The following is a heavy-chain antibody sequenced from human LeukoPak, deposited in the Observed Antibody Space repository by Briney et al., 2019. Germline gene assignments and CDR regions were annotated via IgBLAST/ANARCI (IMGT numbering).Heavy chain of an antibody. D-gene: IGHD5-12*01. CDR3: TTGGSVIVAGTRAFDI. Sequence: GGSLRLSCAASGFTFTNTWMNWVRQAPGKGLEWVGRIKSETDGGATDYAAPVQGRFTVSRDDSRATLYLQMNSLKTEDTAVYYCTTGGSVIVAGTRAFDIWGQGTMVTVSS. CDR2: IKSETDGGAT. CDR1: GFTFTNTW. J-gene: IGHJ3*02. V-gene: IGHV3-15*07.